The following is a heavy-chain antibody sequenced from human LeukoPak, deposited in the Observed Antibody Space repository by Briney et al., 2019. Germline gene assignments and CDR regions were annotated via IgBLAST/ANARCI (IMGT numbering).Heavy chain of an antibody. CDR3: AGRDGYDWYY. Sequence: NSSETLSLTCAVYGGSFSGYYWSWIRQPPGKGLEWIGEINHSGSTNYNPSLKSRVTISVDTSKNQFSLKLSSVTAADTAVYYCAGRDGYDWYYWGQGTLVTVST. CDR1: GGSFSGYY. J-gene: IGHJ4*02. D-gene: IGHD5-12*01. CDR2: INHSGST. V-gene: IGHV4-34*01.